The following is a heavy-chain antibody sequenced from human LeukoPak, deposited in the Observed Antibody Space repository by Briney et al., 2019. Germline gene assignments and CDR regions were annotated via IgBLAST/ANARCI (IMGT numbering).Heavy chain of an antibody. V-gene: IGHV3-7*01. CDR1: GFTFSTYW. CDR2: IKKDGREK. J-gene: IGHJ4*02. CDR3: ARDGWDYGSDSGGDQ. Sequence: GGSLRLSCAPSGFTFSTYWMKWGRQAPGKGLEWVANIKKDGREKYYADSVNGRFTISRDNAKNSLFPQMNSLRAEDTAVYYCARDGWDYGSDSGGDQWGQGTLVIVSS. D-gene: IGHD4-23*01.